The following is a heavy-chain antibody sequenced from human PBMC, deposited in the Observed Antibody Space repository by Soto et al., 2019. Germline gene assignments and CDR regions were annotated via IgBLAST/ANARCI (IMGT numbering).Heavy chain of an antibody. J-gene: IGHJ4*02. CDR2: ISGSGGST. V-gene: IGHV3-23*01. Sequence: GGSLRLSCAASGFTFSSYAMSWVRQAPGKGLEWVSAISGSGGSTYYADSVKGRFTISRDSADNSLILQMTSLSAEDTAVYHCARARGNDWYSDYWGQGTMVTVPS. D-gene: IGHD2-21*02. CDR3: ARARGNDWYSDY. CDR1: GFTFSSYA.